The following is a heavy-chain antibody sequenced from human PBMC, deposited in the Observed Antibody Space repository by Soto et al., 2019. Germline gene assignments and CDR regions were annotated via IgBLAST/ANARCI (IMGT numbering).Heavy chain of an antibody. J-gene: IGHJ6*02. Sequence: GESLKISWKGSEDTFTSYWIGWVRQMPGKGLEWMGIIYPGDSDTRYSPSFQGQVTISADKSIRTAYLQWSSLKASDTAMYYCARLLGQAVLDVWGQGTTVTVSS. CDR2: IYPGDSDT. CDR3: ARLLGQAVLDV. V-gene: IGHV5-51*01. D-gene: IGHD6-19*01. CDR1: EDTFTSYW.